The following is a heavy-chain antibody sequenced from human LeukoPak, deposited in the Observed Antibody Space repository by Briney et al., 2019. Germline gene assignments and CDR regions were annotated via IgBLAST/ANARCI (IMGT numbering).Heavy chain of an antibody. V-gene: IGHV3-48*03. CDR2: ISSSGSTI. J-gene: IGHJ4*02. D-gene: IGHD5-24*01. Sequence: GGSLRLSCAASGFTFSSYEMNWVRQAPGKGLEWVSYISSSGSTIHYADSVKGRFTISRDNAKNSLYLQMNSLRAEDTAVYYCAREERWLQGFDYWGQGTLVTVSS. CDR1: GFTFSSYE. CDR3: AREERWLQGFDY.